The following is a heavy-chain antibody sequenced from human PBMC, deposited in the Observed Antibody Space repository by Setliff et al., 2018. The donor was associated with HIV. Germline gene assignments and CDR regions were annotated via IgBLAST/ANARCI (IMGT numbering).Heavy chain of an antibody. V-gene: IGHV4-38-2*01. Sequence: SETLSLTCAVSGYSISSGYYWGWIRQPPGKGLEWIGSIYHSGSTYYNPSLKSRVTMSLDTSKNQFSLTLSSVTAVDTAVYYCARFCRGGSCPDYWGQGTLVTVSS. J-gene: IGHJ4*02. CDR2: IYHSGST. D-gene: IGHD2-15*01. CDR3: ARFCRGGSCPDY. CDR1: GYSISSGYY.